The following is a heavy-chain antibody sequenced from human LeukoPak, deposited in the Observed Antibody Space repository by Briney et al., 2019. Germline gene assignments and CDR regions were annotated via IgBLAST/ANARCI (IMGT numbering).Heavy chain of an antibody. CDR1: GFTFSSYV. V-gene: IGHV3-30*04. Sequence: GGSLRLSCAASGFTFSSYVMHWVRQAPGKGLEWVAIISYDGSNEYYADSVKGRFTISRDNSKNSLYLQMNSLRAEDTAFYYCARDVDYDDEGGFDYWGQGTLVTASS. D-gene: IGHD4-17*01. CDR2: ISYDGSNE. J-gene: IGHJ4*02. CDR3: ARDVDYDDEGGFDY.